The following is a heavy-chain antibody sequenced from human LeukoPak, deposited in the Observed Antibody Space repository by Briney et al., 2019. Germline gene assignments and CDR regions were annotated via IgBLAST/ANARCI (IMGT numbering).Heavy chain of an antibody. D-gene: IGHD4-23*01. CDR3: AKGVRGWTNIDY. CDR2: ISGSGGST. V-gene: IGHV3-23*01. Sequence: GGSLRLSCVASGFTFTGHSMHWVRQAPGKGLEWVSAISGSGGSTYYADSVKGRFTISRDNSKNTLYLQMNSLRAEDTAVYYCAKGVRGWTNIDYWGQGTLVTVSS. CDR1: GFTFTGHS. J-gene: IGHJ4*02.